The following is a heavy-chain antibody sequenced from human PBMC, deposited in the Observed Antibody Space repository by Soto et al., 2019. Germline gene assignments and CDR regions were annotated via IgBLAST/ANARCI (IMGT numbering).Heavy chain of an antibody. D-gene: IGHD3-3*01. CDR1: GFSLSTSGVG. J-gene: IGHJ4*02. CDR2: IYWDDDK. CDR3: AHRKRWGVVILFDY. Sequence: QITLKESGPTLVKPTQTLTLTCTFSGFSLSTSGVGVGWIRQPPGKALEWLALIYWDDDKRYSPSLKSRLTITKDTSKNQVVLTMTNMDPVDTATYYCAHRKRWGVVILFDYWGQGTLVTVSS. V-gene: IGHV2-5*02.